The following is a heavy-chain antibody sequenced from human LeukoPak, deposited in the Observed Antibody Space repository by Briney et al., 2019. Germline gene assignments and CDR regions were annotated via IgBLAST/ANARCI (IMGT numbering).Heavy chain of an antibody. CDR1: GFSFSSYY. CDR2: IKQDGSEK. CDR3: ASARGIITFGGEGWFDP. D-gene: IGHD3-16*01. J-gene: IGHJ5*02. V-gene: IGHV3-7*03. Sequence: PGGSLRLSCVASGFSFSSYYMSWVRQAPGKGLEWVANIKQDGSEKDYVDSVKGRFTISRDNAKSSLYLQMNSLRAEDTAVYYCASARGIITFGGEGWFDPWGQGTLVTVSS.